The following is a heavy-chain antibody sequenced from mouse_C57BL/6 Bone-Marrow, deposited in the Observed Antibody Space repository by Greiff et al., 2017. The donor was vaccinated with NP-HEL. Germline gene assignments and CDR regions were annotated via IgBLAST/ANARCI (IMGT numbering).Heavy chain of an antibody. CDR3: TRSIYYYGSRFAY. J-gene: IGHJ3*01. V-gene: IGHV6-6*01. CDR1: GFTFSDAW. Sequence: EVQLQQSGGGLVQPGGSMKLSCAASGFTFSDAWMDWVRQSPEKGLEWVAEIRNKANNHATYYAESVKGRFTISRDDSKSSVYLQMNSLRAEDTGIYYCTRSIYYYGSRFAYWGQGTLVTVSA. D-gene: IGHD1-1*01. CDR2: IRNKANNHAT.